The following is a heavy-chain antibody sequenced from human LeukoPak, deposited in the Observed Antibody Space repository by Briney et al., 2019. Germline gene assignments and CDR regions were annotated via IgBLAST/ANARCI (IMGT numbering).Heavy chain of an antibody. CDR3: VKETGGYFDY. CDR2: IGNDAVAT. V-gene: IGHV3-43*02. CDR1: GFTFSDFA. Sequence: GGSLRLSCAASGFTFSDFAMHWVRQAPGKGLEWVSLIGNDAVATYYADSVKGRFTISRENSENSLYLQMTTLITDDTALYSCVKETGGYFDYWGQGTLVTVSS. D-gene: IGHD1-14*01. J-gene: IGHJ4*02.